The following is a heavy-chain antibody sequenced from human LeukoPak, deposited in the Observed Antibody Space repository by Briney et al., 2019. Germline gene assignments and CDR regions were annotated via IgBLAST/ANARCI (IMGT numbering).Heavy chain of an antibody. J-gene: IGHJ4*02. V-gene: IGHV3-23*01. CDR2: VSGSGGST. D-gene: IGHD4-23*01. Sequence: PGGALRLSCAASGFTFSNFGMHWVRQAPGKGLEWVSAVSGSGGSTYYADSVKGRFTISRDNCKNTLYLQMNSLRAEDTAVYYCAKDPYGGNMYYFDYWGQGTLVTVSS. CDR3: AKDPYGGNMYYFDY. CDR1: GFTFSNFG.